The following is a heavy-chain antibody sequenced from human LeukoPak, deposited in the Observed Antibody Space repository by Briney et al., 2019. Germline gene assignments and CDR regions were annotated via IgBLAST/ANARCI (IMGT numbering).Heavy chain of an antibody. Sequence: SETLSLTCTVSGGSISSGYYFWSWIRQPAGKGLEWIGYIYYSGSTYYNPSLKSRVTISVDTSKNQFSLKLSSVTAADTAVYHCARDGIAVAGIQIWGQGTMVTVSS. CDR1: GGSISSGYYF. D-gene: IGHD6-19*01. CDR3: ARDGIAVAGIQI. CDR2: IYYSGST. V-gene: IGHV4-31*03. J-gene: IGHJ3*02.